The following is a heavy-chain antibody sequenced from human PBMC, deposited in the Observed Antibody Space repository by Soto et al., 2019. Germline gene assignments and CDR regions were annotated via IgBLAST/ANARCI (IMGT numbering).Heavy chain of an antibody. J-gene: IGHJ6*02. CDR1: GFTFGSYG. CDR2: IWYDGSNK. CDR3: ARGDYVGGYYYGMDV. Sequence: PGGSLRLSCAASGFTFGSYGMHWVRQAPGKGLEWVAVIWYDGSNKYYADSVKGRFTISRDNSKNTLYLQMNSLRAEDTAVYYCARGDYVGGYYYGMDVWGQGTTVTVSS. V-gene: IGHV3-33*01. D-gene: IGHD3-10*02.